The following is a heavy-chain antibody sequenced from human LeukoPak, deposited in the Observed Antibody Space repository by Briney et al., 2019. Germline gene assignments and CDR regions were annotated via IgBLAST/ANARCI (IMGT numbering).Heavy chain of an antibody. Sequence: GASVKVSCKASGYTFTSYAMHWVRQAPGQRLEWMGWINAGNGNTKYSQKFQGRVTITRDTSASTAYMELSSLRSEDTVVYYCARGSGYSYGYSFDYWGQGTLVTVSS. CDR2: INAGNGNT. D-gene: IGHD5-18*01. V-gene: IGHV1-3*01. CDR1: GYTFTSYA. CDR3: ARGSGYSYGYSFDY. J-gene: IGHJ4*02.